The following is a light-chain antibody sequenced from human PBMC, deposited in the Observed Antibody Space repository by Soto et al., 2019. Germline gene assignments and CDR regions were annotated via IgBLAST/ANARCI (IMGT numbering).Light chain of an antibody. V-gene: IGLV1-51*02. CDR3: GTWDSSLIAL. CDR2: ENS. Sequence: QSAPTQPPSVSAAPGQKGTISCSGNSSNIGSNDVSWYQQLPGKAPRLLIYENSQRPSGIPDRFSGSKSGTSATLGITGLQAGDEADYYCGTWDSSLIALFGTGTKVTVL. J-gene: IGLJ1*01. CDR1: SSNIGSND.